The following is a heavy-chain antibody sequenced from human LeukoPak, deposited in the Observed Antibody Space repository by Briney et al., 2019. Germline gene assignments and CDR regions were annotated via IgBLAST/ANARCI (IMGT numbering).Heavy chain of an antibody. CDR1: GGTFSSYA. V-gene: IGHV1-69*13. Sequence: GASVKVSCKASGGTFSSYAISWVRQAPGQGLEWMGGIIPIFGTANYAQKFLGRVTITADESTSTAYMELSSLRSEDTAVYYCASGATVTTVFDYWGQGTLVTVSS. J-gene: IGHJ4*02. CDR3: ASGATVTTVFDY. CDR2: IIPIFGTA. D-gene: IGHD4-17*01.